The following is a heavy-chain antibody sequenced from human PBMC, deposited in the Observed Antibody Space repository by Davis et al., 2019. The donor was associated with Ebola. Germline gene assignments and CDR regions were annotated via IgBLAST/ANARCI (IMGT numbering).Heavy chain of an antibody. CDR1: GLTFSNAW. Sequence: PGGSLRLSCVASGLTFSNAWMSWVRQAPGKGLEWVGRIKSNADGGTTDYGAPVKGRFDISRDDSRHTVYLQMNSLKTEDTATYYCTKGITMVRGLIKEPDYWGQGTLVTVSS. D-gene: IGHD3-10*01. CDR3: TKGITMVRGLIKEPDY. CDR2: IKSNADGGTT. V-gene: IGHV3-15*01. J-gene: IGHJ4*02.